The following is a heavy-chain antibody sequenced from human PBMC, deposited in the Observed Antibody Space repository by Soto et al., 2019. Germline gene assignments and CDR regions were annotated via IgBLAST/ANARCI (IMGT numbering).Heavy chain of an antibody. CDR2: IWFDGSNK. CDR3: ARDYDNSGYPYFDY. V-gene: IGHV3-33*01. D-gene: IGHD3-22*01. Sequence: HPGGSLRLSCAASGFTLSRYGMHWVRQAPGKGLEWVAVIWFDGSNKNYADSVKGRFTVSKDNSKNTLYLQMDGLGAEDTAVYYCARDYDNSGYPYFDYWGQGTLVTVSS. J-gene: IGHJ4*02. CDR1: GFTLSRYG.